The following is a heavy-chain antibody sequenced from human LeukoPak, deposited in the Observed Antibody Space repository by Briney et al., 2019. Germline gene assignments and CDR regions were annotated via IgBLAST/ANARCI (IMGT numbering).Heavy chain of an antibody. CDR3: AKPTGGKVGATLLNWFDP. CDR2: ISGSGGST. V-gene: IGHV3-23*01. D-gene: IGHD1-26*01. J-gene: IGHJ5*02. CDR1: GFTFSSYA. Sequence: GGSLRLSCAASGFTFSSYAMRSVRQAPGKGLEWVSAISGSGGSTYYADSVKGRFTISRDNSKNTLYLQMNSLRAEDTAVYYCAKPTGGKVGATLLNWFDPWGQGTLVTVSS.